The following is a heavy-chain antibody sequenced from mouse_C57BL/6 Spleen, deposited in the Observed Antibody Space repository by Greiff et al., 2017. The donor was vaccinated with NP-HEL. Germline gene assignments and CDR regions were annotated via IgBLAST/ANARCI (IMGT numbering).Heavy chain of an antibody. CDR3: TRYYGNSFAY. J-gene: IGHJ3*01. Sequence: VKLVESGAELVRPGASVTLSCKASGYTFTDYEMHWVKQTPVHGLEWIGAIDPETGGTAYNQKFKGKAILTADKSSSTAYMELRSLTSEDSAVYYCTRYYGNSFAYWGQGTLVTVSA. CDR1: GYTFTDYE. D-gene: IGHD2-1*01. V-gene: IGHV1-15*01. CDR2: IDPETGGT.